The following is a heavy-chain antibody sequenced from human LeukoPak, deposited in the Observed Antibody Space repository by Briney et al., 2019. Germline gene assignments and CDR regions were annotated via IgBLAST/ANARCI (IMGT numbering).Heavy chain of an antibody. V-gene: IGHV3-30*18. D-gene: IGHD3-22*01. J-gene: IGHJ3*02. Sequence: PGRSLRLSCAASGFTFSSYGMHWVRQAPGKGLEWVAVISYDGSNKYYADSVKGRFTISRDNSKNTLYLQMNSLRAEDTAVYYCANRLEPTSYYYDSSGYEYAFDIWGQGTMVTVSS. CDR2: ISYDGSNK. CDR1: GFTFSSYG. CDR3: ANRLEPTSYYYDSSGYEYAFDI.